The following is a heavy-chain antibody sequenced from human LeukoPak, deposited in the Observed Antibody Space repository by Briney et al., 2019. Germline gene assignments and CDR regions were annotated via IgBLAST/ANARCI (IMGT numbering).Heavy chain of an antibody. Sequence: ASVKVSCKASGYTFTSYGIGWVRQAPGQGLEWMGWISAYNGNTNYAQKLQGRVTMTTDTSTSTAYMELRSLRSDDTAVYYCAREKYSSGWYDTFDYWGQGTLVTVSS. CDR2: ISAYNGNT. V-gene: IGHV1-18*01. CDR3: AREKYSSGWYDTFDY. D-gene: IGHD6-19*01. CDR1: GYTFTSYG. J-gene: IGHJ4*02.